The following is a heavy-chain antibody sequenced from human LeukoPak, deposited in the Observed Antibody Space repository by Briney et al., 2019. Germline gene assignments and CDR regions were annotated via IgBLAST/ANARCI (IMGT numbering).Heavy chain of an antibody. D-gene: IGHD3-22*01. CDR2: ISYDGSNE. CDR1: GFTFSYYT. V-gene: IGHV3-30-3*01. Sequence: PGGSLRLSCAASGFTFSYYTMHWVRQAPGKGLEWVAVISYDGSNEYYADSVKGRFTISRDNSKTTLYLQRNSLRVEDTAVYYCARVLNYYDSSGYYFSYWGQGTLVTVSS. J-gene: IGHJ4*02. CDR3: ARVLNYYDSSGYYFSY.